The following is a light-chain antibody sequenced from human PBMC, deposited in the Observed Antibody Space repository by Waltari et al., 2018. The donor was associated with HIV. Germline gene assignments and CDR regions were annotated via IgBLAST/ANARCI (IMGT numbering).Light chain of an antibody. CDR2: WAS. V-gene: IGKV4-1*01. CDR3: QQYYSTPRT. J-gene: IGKJ2*01. CDR1: QSLLYRSNNQNY. Sequence: DIVMTQSPESLTVSLGARATIHCRSSQSLLYRSNNQNYLAWYQQKPGQPPKLLFYWASTRESGVSNRFSGSESGTNFTLTISDLQADDVALYYCQQYYSTPRTFGQGTRLEI.